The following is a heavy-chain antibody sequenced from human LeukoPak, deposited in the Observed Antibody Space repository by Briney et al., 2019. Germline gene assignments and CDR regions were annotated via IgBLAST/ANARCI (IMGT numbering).Heavy chain of an antibody. Sequence: SETLSLTCTVSGGSISNYYWTWIRQPPGKGLECIGYVSYSGSTNYDPSLKSRVTISVDTSKNQFSLKLSSVTAADTAVYYCARVKQIAVAGMGVFDHWGQGTLVTVSS. CDR3: ARVKQIAVAGMGVFDH. J-gene: IGHJ4*02. CDR1: GGSISNYY. D-gene: IGHD6-19*01. V-gene: IGHV4-59*01. CDR2: VSYSGST.